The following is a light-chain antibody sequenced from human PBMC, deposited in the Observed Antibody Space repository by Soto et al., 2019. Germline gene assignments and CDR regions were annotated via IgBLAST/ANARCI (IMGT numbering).Light chain of an antibody. CDR1: SSDVGGYNY. V-gene: IGLV2-14*01. CDR3: GSYTRTDTPFV. Sequence: QSVLTQPASVSGSPGQSITISCTGTSSDVGGYNYVSWYQHHPGKAPKLIIYEVNNRPSGVSDRFSGSKSGNKPSLTISNLEAEDESDYYCGSYTRTDTPFVFGTGTKSPX. CDR2: EVN. J-gene: IGLJ1*01.